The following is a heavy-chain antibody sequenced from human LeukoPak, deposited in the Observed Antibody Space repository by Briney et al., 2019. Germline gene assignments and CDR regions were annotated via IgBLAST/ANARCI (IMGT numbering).Heavy chain of an antibody. J-gene: IGHJ4*02. D-gene: IGHD6-19*01. CDR3: AKGQWLAHFDY. CDR2: IRFDGTTK. CDR1: GFTFRSYG. V-gene: IGHV3-30*02. Sequence: GGSLRLSCAASGFTFRSYGTHWVRQAPGKGLEWVAYIRFDGTTKYYTDSVEGRFTISRDTSHNTLYLEMNSLRPNDTAVYYCAKGQWLAHFDYWGQGTLVTVSS.